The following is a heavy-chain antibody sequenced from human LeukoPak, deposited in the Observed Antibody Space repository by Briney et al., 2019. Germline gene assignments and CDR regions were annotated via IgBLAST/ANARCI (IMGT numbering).Heavy chain of an antibody. CDR3: ARLLKWGQWLPLGWFDP. CDR2: IYPGDSDT. CDR1: GYSFTSYW. J-gene: IGHJ5*02. Sequence: GESLKISCKGSGYSFTSYWIGWVRQMPGKGLEWTGIIYPGDSDTRYSPSFQGQVTISADKSISTAYLQWSSLKASDTAMYYCARLLKWGQWLPLGWFDPWGQGTLVTVSS. D-gene: IGHD6-19*01. V-gene: IGHV5-51*01.